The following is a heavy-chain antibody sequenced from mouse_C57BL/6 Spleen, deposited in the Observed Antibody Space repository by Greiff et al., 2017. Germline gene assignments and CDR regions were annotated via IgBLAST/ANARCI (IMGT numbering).Heavy chain of an antibody. D-gene: IGHD1-1*01. CDR1: GYTFTSYW. CDR3: ARSITTVAPYFDY. V-gene: IGHV1-52*01. Sequence: QVQLKQPGAELVRPGSSVKLSCKASGYTFTSYWMHWVKQRPIQGLEWIGNIDPSDSETHYNQKFKDKATLTVDKSSSTAYMQLSSLTSEDSAVYYCARSITTVAPYFDYWGQGTTLTVSS. CDR2: IDPSDSET. J-gene: IGHJ2*01.